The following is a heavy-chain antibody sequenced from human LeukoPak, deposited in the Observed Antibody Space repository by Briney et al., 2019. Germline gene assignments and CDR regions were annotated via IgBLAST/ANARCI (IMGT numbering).Heavy chain of an antibody. J-gene: IGHJ4*02. V-gene: IGHV4-34*01. CDR1: GGSFSGYY. Sequence: PSETLSLTCAVYGGSFSGYYWSWIRQPPGKGLEWIGEINHSGSTNYNPSLKSRVAISLDTSKNQFSLKLSSVTAADTAVYYCVRGRYYYGSGSQTPDYWGQGTLVTVSS. D-gene: IGHD3-10*01. CDR2: INHSGST. CDR3: VRGRYYYGSGSQTPDY.